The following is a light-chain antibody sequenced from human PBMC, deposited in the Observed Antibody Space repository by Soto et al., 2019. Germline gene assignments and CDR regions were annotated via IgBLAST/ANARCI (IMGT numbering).Light chain of an antibody. J-gene: IGKJ1*01. CDR3: QQYGSSPRT. CDR1: QRVSSSY. Sequence: PGERATLSCRASQRVSSSYLAWYQQKPGQAPRLLIYGASSRATGIPDRFSGSGSGTDFTLTISRLEPEDIAVYYCQQYGSSPRTFGQGTKVEIK. V-gene: IGKV3-20*01. CDR2: GAS.